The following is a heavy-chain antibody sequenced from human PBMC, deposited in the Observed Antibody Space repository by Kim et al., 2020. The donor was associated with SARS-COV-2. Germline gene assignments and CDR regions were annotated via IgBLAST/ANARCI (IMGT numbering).Heavy chain of an antibody. CDR1: GFTFSSYA. Sequence: GGSLRLSCAASGFTFSSYAMSWVRQAPGKGLEWVSAISGSGGSTYYADSVKGRFTISRDNSKNTLYLQMNSLRAEYTAVYYCAKSSGTIPRYYYYYGMDVWGQGTTVTVSS. J-gene: IGHJ6*02. CDR3: AKSSGTIPRYYYYYGMDV. D-gene: IGHD3-10*01. V-gene: IGHV3-23*01. CDR2: ISGSGGST.